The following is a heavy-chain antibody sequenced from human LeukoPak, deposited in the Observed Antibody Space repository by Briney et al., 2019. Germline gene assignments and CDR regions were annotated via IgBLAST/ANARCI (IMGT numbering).Heavy chain of an antibody. Sequence: PGRSLRLSCAPSGFTFSSYSTKWVRQAPGKGREWVSYISSVSRASIYYGASVKGRFTISRDNSKNALYLQMNSLRAEETAVYYCARILSGSGSYGTFDYWGEGSLVTVSS. CDR2: ISSVSRASI. CDR3: ARILSGSGSYGTFDY. J-gene: IGHJ4*02. CDR1: GFTFSSYS. V-gene: IGHV3-48*04. D-gene: IGHD3-10*01.